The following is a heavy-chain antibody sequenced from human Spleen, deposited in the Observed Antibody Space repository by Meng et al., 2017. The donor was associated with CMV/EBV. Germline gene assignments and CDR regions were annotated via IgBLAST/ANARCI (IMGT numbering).Heavy chain of an antibody. V-gene: IGHV4-59*01. D-gene: IGHD5-24*01. CDR3: ARGYTGPIYYYYAMDF. J-gene: IGHJ6*02. CDR1: GGSMANYY. CDR2: MYYNGNA. Sequence: SETLSLTCSVSGGSMANYYWSWIRQSPGKGLECIGYMYYNGNANYIPSLKSRLTISVDTSKNQFSLKLSSVTAADTAVYYCARGYTGPIYYYYAMDFWGPGTTVTVSS.